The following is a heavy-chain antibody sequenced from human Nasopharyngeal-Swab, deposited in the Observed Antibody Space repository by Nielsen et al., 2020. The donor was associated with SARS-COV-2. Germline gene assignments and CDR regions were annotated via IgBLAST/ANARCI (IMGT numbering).Heavy chain of an antibody. Sequence: SSVKVSCKASGGSFSTYAFSWVRQAPGQGLEWVGGIIPSFSRGNYAQKFQDRVTITADEATSTAYMELSSLRSEDTAVYYCARDVHGGSWVFDYWGQGTLVTVSS. V-gene: IGHV1-69*13. D-gene: IGHD2-15*01. CDR3: ARDVHGGSWVFDY. CDR1: GGSFSTYA. J-gene: IGHJ4*02. CDR2: IIPSFSRG.